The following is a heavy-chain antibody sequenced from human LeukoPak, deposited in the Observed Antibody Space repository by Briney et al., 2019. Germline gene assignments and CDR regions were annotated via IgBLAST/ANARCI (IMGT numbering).Heavy chain of an antibody. J-gene: IGHJ5*02. CDR1: GFTFSSYA. V-gene: IGHV3-23*01. CDR2: ISGSGGST. Sequence: GGSLRLSCAASGFTFSSYAMSWVRQAPGKGLEWVSAISGSGGSTYYADSVKGRFTISRDNSKNTLYLQMNSLRAEDTAVYYCAKAGCSGGSCYSDNWFDPWGQGTLVTVST. D-gene: IGHD2-15*01. CDR3: AKAGCSGGSCYSDNWFDP.